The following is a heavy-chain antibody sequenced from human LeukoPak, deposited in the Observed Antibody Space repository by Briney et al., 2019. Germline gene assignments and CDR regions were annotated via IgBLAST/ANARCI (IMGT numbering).Heavy chain of an antibody. CDR3: ARVRRIVVVVAATPRYYYMDV. D-gene: IGHD2-15*01. Sequence: SETLSLTCAVYGGSFSGYYWSWIRQPPGKGLEWIGEINHSGSTNYNASLKSRLTISVDTSKNQFSLKLSSVTAADTAVYYCARVRRIVVVVAATPRYYYMDVWGKGTTVTVSS. CDR2: INHSGST. V-gene: IGHV4-34*01. J-gene: IGHJ6*03. CDR1: GGSFSGYY.